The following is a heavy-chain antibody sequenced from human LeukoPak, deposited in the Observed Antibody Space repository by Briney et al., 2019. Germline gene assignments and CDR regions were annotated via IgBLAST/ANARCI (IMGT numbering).Heavy chain of an antibody. CDR3: ARVGPSSASMTPAYGMDG. D-gene: IGHD2/OR15-2a*01. V-gene: IGHV3-20*04. CDR2: IYWNGGGT. J-gene: IGHJ6*02. Sequence: PGGSLRLSCAASGFTFDDYGMSWVRAAPGKGLWWVSGIYWNGGGTGYAESVKGRFTISRDNAKNSMYLQMNSLRAEDTALYYCARVGPSSASMTPAYGMDGWGQGTTVTVSS. CDR1: GFTFDDYG.